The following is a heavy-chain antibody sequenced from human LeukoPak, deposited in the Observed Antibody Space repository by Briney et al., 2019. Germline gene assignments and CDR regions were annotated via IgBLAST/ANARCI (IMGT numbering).Heavy chain of an antibody. V-gene: IGHV3-7*05. CDR2: IRQDGGEK. J-gene: IGHJ4*02. D-gene: IGHD6-13*01. Sequence: GGSLRLSCAASGFTFSSYWMSWVRQAPGKGLEWVASIRQDGGEKYYVDSVKGRFTISRDYARNSLDLQMNSLRAEDTAVYYCARDRPYSKSLDYWGQGTLVTVSS. CDR3: ARDRPYSKSLDY. CDR1: GFTFSSYW.